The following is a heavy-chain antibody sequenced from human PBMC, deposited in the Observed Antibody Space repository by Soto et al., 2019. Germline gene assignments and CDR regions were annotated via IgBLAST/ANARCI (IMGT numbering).Heavy chain of an antibody. CDR2: IRSKAYGGTT. CDR1: GFTFGDYA. D-gene: IGHD4-4*01. CDR3: TRSTTTVTTIWFDP. Sequence: GGSLRLSCTASGFTFGDYAMSWFRQAPGKGLEWVGFIRSKAYGGTTEYAASVKGRFTISRDDSKSIAYLQMNSLKTEDTAVYYCTRSTTTVTTIWFDPWGQGTLVTVSS. V-gene: IGHV3-49*03. J-gene: IGHJ5*02.